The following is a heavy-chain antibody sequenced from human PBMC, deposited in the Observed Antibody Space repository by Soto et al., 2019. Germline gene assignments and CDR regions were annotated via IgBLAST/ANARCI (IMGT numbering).Heavy chain of an antibody. CDR1: GFTLSSHW. Sequence: EAQLVESGGDLVQPGGSLRLSCEASGFTLSSHWMHWVRRAPGKGLMWVSRINRGGSTTDYADSVKGRFTISRDNVRNSMYLQINSLRAEDTAVYYCVREVVTPIAIECSLLDTWGQGTMVTVSS. D-gene: IGHD2-21*01. V-gene: IGHV3-74*01. CDR2: INRGGSTT. CDR3: VREVVTPIAIECSLLDT. J-gene: IGHJ3*02.